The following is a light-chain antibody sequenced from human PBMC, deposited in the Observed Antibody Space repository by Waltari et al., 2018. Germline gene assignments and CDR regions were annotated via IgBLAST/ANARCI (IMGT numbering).Light chain of an antibody. J-gene: IGKJ4*01. CDR3: QQYNNWPLT. V-gene: IGKV3-15*01. CDR2: GAS. Sequence: EIVMTQSPATLSVSPGERVTLPCRASQSVSSTLAWYQQKPGQAPRLLIYGASTRATGIPAKFSGSGSGTDFTLTINSLQSEDFAVYYCQQYNNWPLTFGGGTKVEIK. CDR1: QSVSST.